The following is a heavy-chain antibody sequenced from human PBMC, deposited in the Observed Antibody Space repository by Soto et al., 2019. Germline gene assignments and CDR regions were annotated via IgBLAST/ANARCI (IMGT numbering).Heavy chain of an antibody. CDR2: ISGSGSTI. D-gene: IGHD6-13*01. J-gene: IGHJ5*02. V-gene: IGHV3-11*01. Sequence: GGSLRLSCAASGFTFSDFFMSWVRQAPGKGLEWIAYISGSGSTIRYADSVKGRITISRDNAKNSVSLQMNSLRAEDTAVYYCARGVAEGVDPWGQGTLVTVSS. CDR1: GFTFSDFF. CDR3: ARGVAEGVDP.